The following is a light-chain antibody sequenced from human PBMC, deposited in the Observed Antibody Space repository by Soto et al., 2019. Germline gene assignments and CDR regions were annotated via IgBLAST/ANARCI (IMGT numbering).Light chain of an antibody. Sequence: EVVLTQSPSTLSVSPGERATLSCRASQTVDNKLAWYQQKPGQVPRLLIYRASTRATGIPARFSGSGSGTDFTLTISSLQSEDFAVYYCQQYHDWPPFTFGPGTKMEIK. CDR3: QQYHDWPPFT. CDR1: QTVDNK. J-gene: IGKJ3*01. V-gene: IGKV3D-15*01. CDR2: RAS.